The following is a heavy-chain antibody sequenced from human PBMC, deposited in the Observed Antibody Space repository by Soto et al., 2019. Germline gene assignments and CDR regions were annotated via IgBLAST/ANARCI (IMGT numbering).Heavy chain of an antibody. CDR3: VKDRYCSTTSCYSYYYYYMDV. V-gene: IGHV3-20*04. D-gene: IGHD2-2*01. J-gene: IGHJ6*03. CDR2: INWNGGST. Sequence: GGSLRLSCEASGFTVDDYGMSWVRQATGKGLEGVSGINWNGGSTGYADSVKGRLTISRGNAKNSLYLQINSLRAEDAAFFYFVKDRYCSTTSCYSYYYYYMDVWGKGT. CDR1: GFTVDDYG.